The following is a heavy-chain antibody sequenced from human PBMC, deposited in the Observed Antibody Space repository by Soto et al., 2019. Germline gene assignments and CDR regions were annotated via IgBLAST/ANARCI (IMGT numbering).Heavy chain of an antibody. D-gene: IGHD4-17*01. Sequence: QVQLVESGGGVVQPGRSLRLSCAASGFTFRTYVMHWVRQAPGKGLEWVAVIRYDGSNKYYTDSVKGRFTISRDNSKNTMYLQMNSLRGEDTAVYYCARERQDEYDYRGSLEYYYDMDVWGQGTTVTVS. CDR3: ARERQDEYDYRGSLEYYYDMDV. J-gene: IGHJ6*02. V-gene: IGHV3-33*01. CDR2: IRYDGSNK. CDR1: GFTFRTYV.